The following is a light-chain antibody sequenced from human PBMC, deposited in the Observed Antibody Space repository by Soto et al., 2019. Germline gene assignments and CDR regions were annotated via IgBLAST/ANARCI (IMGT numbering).Light chain of an antibody. J-gene: IGKJ3*01. Sequence: IQLTQSPSSLSASVGDRVTITCRASQGIINYLAGYQQKPGKATKLLIYGASTLQSGVPSRFGGSGSGTDFTLTVSSLQPEDFATYYCQQLFMYPPTFGPGTKVDIK. CDR1: QGIINY. V-gene: IGKV1-9*01. CDR2: GAS. CDR3: QQLFMYPPT.